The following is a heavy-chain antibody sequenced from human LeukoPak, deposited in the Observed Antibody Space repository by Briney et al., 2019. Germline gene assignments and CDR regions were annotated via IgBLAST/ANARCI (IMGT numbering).Heavy chain of an antibody. CDR2: IHHTGST. Sequence: SETLSLTCAVSGDSMSSIDWWSWVRQPPGKGLEWIGEIHHTGSTNYNPSLKSRVTISVDKSKDQFSLNFNSMSAADSAVYYCAANGYYTIEYWGQGTLVTVSS. D-gene: IGHD1-26*01. CDR1: GDSMSSIDW. J-gene: IGHJ4*02. V-gene: IGHV4-4*02. CDR3: AANGYYTIEY.